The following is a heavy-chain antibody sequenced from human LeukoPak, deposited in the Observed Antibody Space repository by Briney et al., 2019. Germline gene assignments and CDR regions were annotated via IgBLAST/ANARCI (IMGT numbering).Heavy chain of an antibody. Sequence: PGGSLRLSRAASGFTVSSNYMSWVRQAPGKGQEWVSVIYSGGSTYYADPVKGRLTISRDNSKNTLYLQMNSLRAEDTAVYYCASGSGSYRTPYYYMDVWGTGTTVTVSS. D-gene: IGHD3-10*01. J-gene: IGHJ6*03. CDR2: IYSGGST. V-gene: IGHV3-53*01. CDR3: ASGSGSYRTPYYYMDV. CDR1: GFTVSSNY.